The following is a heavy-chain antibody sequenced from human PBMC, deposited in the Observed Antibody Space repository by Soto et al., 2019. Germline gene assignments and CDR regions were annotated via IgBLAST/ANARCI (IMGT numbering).Heavy chain of an antibody. CDR3: ARKKAIYYYYYYMDV. CDR1: GFTFSSYL. V-gene: IGHV3-7*01. Sequence: EVQLVESGGGLVQPGGSLRLSCAASGFTFSSYLMSWVRQAPGKGLEWVANIKQDGSEKYYVDSVKGRFTISRDNAKNSLYLQMNSLRAEDTAVYYCARKKAIYYYYYYMDVWGKGTTVTVSS. CDR2: IKQDGSEK. J-gene: IGHJ6*03.